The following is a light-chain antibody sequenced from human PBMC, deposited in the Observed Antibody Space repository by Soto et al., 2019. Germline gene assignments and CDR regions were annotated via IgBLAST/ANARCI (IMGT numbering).Light chain of an antibody. CDR1: QSVTSGY. V-gene: IGKV3-20*01. CDR3: QQYGTSRA. J-gene: IGKJ1*01. Sequence: EIVLTQSPGTLSLSPGERATLSCRASQSVTSGYLAWYQQKPGQAPRLLIYGASSRATGIPDRFSGSGSGTDFTLIISRLEPEDFAVYYCQQYGTSRAFGQGTKVEIK. CDR2: GAS.